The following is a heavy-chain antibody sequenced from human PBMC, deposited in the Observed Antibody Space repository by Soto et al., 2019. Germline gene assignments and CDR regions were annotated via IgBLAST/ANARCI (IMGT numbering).Heavy chain of an antibody. D-gene: IGHD2-8*01. CDR2: VYTSGNA. Sequence: SETLSLTCSVSGGSISGYYWSWIRQPAGKGLEWIGRVYTSGNANYNPSLKSRVTMSVDTSKNQFSLKLSSVTAADTAVYYCASTWVYGNYGMDVWGQGTTVTVSS. CDR3: ASTWVYGNYGMDV. CDR1: GGSISGYY. J-gene: IGHJ6*02. V-gene: IGHV4-4*07.